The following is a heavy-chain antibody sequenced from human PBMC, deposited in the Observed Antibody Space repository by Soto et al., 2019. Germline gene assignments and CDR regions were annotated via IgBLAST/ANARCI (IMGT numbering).Heavy chain of an antibody. CDR2: IYYRGST. V-gene: IGHV4-30-4*01. CDR3: ARDPARGGGSYLGYFDY. J-gene: IGHJ4*02. D-gene: IGHD1-26*01. CDR1: GGSIRSGDNY. Sequence: SETLSLTCTVSGGSIRSGDNYWSWIRQTPGKGLEWIGYIYYRGSTYYNQSLKSRVTISVDTSMNQFSLTLTSVTAADTAFYYCARDPARGGGSYLGYFDYWGQGTPVTVSS.